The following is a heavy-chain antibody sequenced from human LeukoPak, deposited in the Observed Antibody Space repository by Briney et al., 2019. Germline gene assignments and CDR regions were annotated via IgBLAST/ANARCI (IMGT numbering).Heavy chain of an antibody. J-gene: IGHJ3*02. CDR3: ARGKYPGAFDI. CDR2: ISSSSSHI. D-gene: IGHD3-10*01. Sequence: GGSLRLSCAASGFTFSDYYVTWMRQAPGKGLEWLSYISSSSSHINYADSVKGRFTISRDNAKNSLYLQMNSLRAEDTAVYYCARGKYPGAFDIWGQGTMVGVSS. V-gene: IGHV3-11*06. CDR1: GFTFSDYY.